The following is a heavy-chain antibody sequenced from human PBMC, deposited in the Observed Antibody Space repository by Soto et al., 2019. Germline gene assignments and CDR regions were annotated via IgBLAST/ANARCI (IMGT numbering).Heavy chain of an antibody. J-gene: IGHJ5*02. V-gene: IGHV3-30-3*01. D-gene: IGHD5-18*01. Sequence: GGSLRLSCAASGFTFSSYAMHWVRQAPGKGLEWVAVISYDGSNKYYADSVKGRFTISRDNSNNTLYLQMNSLRAEDTAVYYCARDRQGYSYGYFDPWGQGTLVTVSS. CDR2: ISYDGSNK. CDR3: ARDRQGYSYGYFDP. CDR1: GFTFSSYA.